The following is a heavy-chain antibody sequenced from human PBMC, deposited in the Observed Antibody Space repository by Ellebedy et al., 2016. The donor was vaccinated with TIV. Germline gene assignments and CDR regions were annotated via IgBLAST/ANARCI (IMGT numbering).Heavy chain of an antibody. CDR2: ISPTGSTA. D-gene: IGHD2-2*01. CDR3: ARFRSLGESTKFDDY. CDR1: GFTFSVYS. J-gene: IGHJ4*02. Sequence: PGGSLRLSCGTSGFTFSVYSMNWVRQAPGKGLEWVSFISPTGSTAYYADSVKGRFTISRDNAKNSLYLQMNSLRAEDAAVYYCARFRSLGESTKFDDYWGQGTLVTVSS. V-gene: IGHV3-48*01.